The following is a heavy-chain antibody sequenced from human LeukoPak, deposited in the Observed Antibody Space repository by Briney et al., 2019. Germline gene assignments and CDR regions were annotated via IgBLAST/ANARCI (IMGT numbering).Heavy chain of an antibody. J-gene: IGHJ6*02. Sequence: GGSLRLSCAASGFTFNNYGMHWVRQAPGKGLEWVAVISYDGSSKYYADSVKGRFTISRDISRNTLYLQMNSLRVEDTAVYYCARDLMDYDVSTGLHHYYMDVWGQGTTVTVSS. D-gene: IGHD3-9*01. CDR2: ISYDGSSK. V-gene: IGHV3-30*03. CDR3: ARDLMDYDVSTGLHHYYMDV. CDR1: GFTFNNYG.